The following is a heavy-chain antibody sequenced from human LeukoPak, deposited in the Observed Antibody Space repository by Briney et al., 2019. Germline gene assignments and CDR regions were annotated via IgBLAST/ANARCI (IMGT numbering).Heavy chain of an antibody. CDR3: ARGGYDFWSGYSNWFDP. Sequence: SVKVSCKASGGTFSSYAISWVRQAPGQGLEWMGGIIPIFGTANYAQKFQGRVTITADESTSTAYMELSSLRSKDTAVYYCARGGYDFWSGYSNWFDPWGQGTLVTVSS. V-gene: IGHV1-69*13. CDR1: GGTFSSYA. J-gene: IGHJ5*02. CDR2: IIPIFGTA. D-gene: IGHD3-3*01.